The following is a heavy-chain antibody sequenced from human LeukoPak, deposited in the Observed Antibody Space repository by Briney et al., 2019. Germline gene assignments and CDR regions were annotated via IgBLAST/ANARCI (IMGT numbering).Heavy chain of an antibody. V-gene: IGHV5-51*01. CDR3: ARQRGASVTINWFDP. CDR2: IYPDDSDT. D-gene: IGHD4-17*01. CDR1: GFTFDTSW. J-gene: IGHJ5*02. Sequence: GDSLKISCETSGFTFDTSWIGWVRQMPGTGLEWGGAIYPDDSDTRYSPSFQGQVRISADKSTRIVYLQWDSLKASDTATYYCARQRGASVTINWFDPWGRGTLVTVSS.